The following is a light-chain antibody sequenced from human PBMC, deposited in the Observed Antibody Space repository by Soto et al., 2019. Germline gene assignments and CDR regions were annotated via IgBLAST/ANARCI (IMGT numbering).Light chain of an antibody. CDR3: QQYGSS. Sequence: EIVLTQSPGTLSLSPGERATLSCRASQSVSSSYLAWYQQKPGQAPRLLIYGASSRATGIPDRFSGSGSGTDVTLTISRLEAEDFAVYYCQQYGSSFGGGTKVEIK. CDR2: GAS. CDR1: QSVSSSY. V-gene: IGKV3-20*01. J-gene: IGKJ4*01.